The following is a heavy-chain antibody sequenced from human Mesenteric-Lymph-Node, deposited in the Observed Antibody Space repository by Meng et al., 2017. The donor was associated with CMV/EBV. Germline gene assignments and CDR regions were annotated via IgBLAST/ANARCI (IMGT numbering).Heavy chain of an antibody. CDR1: SGSISNDGYY. J-gene: IGHJ4*02. Sequence: TCTVSSGSISNDGYYWSWIRQHPGKGLEWIGYTSDSGRTYNNPSLNSRLTISVYRSKNQFSLKLSSVTAADTAVYYCARAVEYYFDSWGQGTLVTV. CDR2: TSDSGRT. CDR3: ARAVEYYFDS. V-gene: IGHV4-31*03.